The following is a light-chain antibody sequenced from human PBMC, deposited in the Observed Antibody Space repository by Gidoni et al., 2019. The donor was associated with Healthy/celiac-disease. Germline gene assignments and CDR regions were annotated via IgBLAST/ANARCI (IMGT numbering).Light chain of an antibody. V-gene: IGLV2-14*01. CDR2: EVS. CDR3: SSYTSSSTLV. Sequence: QPALTQPASVSGSPGQSITISCTGTSSDVGGYNYVSWYQQPPGKAPKLMIYEVSKRPSGVSNRFSGSKSGNTASLTISVLQAEDEADYYCSSYTSSSTLVFGTGTKVTVL. CDR1: SSDVGGYNY. J-gene: IGLJ1*01.